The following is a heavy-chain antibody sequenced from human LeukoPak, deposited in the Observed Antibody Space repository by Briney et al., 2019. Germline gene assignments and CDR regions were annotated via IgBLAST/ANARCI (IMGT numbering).Heavy chain of an antibody. CDR3: ARDVFYYGSGSNSYYFDY. D-gene: IGHD3-10*01. V-gene: IGHV4-4*07. CDR2: IYISGST. J-gene: IGHJ4*02. Sequence: SETLSLTCTVSGGSISSYYWSWIRQPAGKGLEWIGRIYISGSTNYNPSLKSRVTMSVDTSKNQFSLKLSSVTAADTAVYYCARDVFYYGSGSNSYYFDYWGQGTLVTVSS. CDR1: GGSISSYY.